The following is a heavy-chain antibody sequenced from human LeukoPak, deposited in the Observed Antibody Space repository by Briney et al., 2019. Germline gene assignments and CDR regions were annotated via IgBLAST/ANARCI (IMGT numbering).Heavy chain of an antibody. Sequence: PGGSLRLSCAASGFTFSSYVMSWVRQAPGKGPEWVSEISGSGGSTYYADSVKGRFTISRDNSKNTLYLQMNSLRAEDTAVYYCAKDLNWGGRWGQGTLVTVSS. V-gene: IGHV3-23*01. CDR3: AKDLNWGGR. J-gene: IGHJ4*02. CDR1: GFTFSSYV. CDR2: ISGSGGST. D-gene: IGHD7-27*01.